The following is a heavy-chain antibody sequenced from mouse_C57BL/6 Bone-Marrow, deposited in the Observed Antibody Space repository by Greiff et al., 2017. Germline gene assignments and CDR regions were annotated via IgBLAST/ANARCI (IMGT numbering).Heavy chain of an antibody. Sequence: EVKVVESGGDLVKPGGSLKLSCAASGFTFSSYGMSWVRQTPDKRLEWVATISSGGSYTYYPDSVKGRFTISRDNAKNTLYLQMSSLKSEDTAMYYCARQGDDYGGGWYFDVWGTGTTVTVSS. CDR1: GFTFSSYG. V-gene: IGHV5-6*01. CDR2: ISSGGSYT. J-gene: IGHJ1*03. CDR3: ARQGDDYGGGWYFDV. D-gene: IGHD2-4*01.